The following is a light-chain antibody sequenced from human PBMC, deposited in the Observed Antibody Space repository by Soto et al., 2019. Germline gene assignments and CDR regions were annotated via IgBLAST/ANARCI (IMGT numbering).Light chain of an antibody. CDR3: QQYGSSGT. J-gene: IGKJ1*01. V-gene: IGKV3-20*01. CDR1: QSVSSN. Sequence: EILMTQFPATLSVSPGERATLSCRASQSVSSNLAWYQQKPGQAPRLLIYGASNRATGIPDRFSGSGSGTDFTLTISRMEPEDFAVYYCQQYGSSGTFGQGTKVDIK. CDR2: GAS.